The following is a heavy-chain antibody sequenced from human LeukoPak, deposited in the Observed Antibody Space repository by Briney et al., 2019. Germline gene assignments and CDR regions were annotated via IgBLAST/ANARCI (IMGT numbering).Heavy chain of an antibody. V-gene: IGHV4-34*01. D-gene: IGHD3-22*01. Sequence: SETLSLTCAVYGGSFSGYFWSWIREPPGKGVEWIGEINHSGSTNYNPSLKSRVTISVDTSKNQFSLKLSSVTAADTAVYYCARANYYDSSEDWGQGTLVTVSS. CDR3: ARANYYDSSED. CDR1: GGSFSGYF. J-gene: IGHJ4*02. CDR2: INHSGST.